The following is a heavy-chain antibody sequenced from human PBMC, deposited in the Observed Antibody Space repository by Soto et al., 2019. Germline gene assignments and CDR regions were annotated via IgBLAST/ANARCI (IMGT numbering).Heavy chain of an antibody. D-gene: IGHD1-26*01. CDR2: ISNRGDTT. Sequence: EVPLLESGGGLVQPGGSLRLSCAASGFSLSSYAMTWVRQAPGKGLEWVSLISNRGDTTSYADSVKGWFTISRDNSKPTLHLQMNSLRSEDTAVYDCAKPSVGTTKTFDILGQRTMVTVSS. CDR1: GFSLSSYA. J-gene: IGHJ3*02. CDR3: AKPSVGTTKTFDI. V-gene: IGHV3-23*01.